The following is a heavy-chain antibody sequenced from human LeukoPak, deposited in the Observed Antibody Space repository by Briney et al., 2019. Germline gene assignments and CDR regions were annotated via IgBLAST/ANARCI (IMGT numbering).Heavy chain of an antibody. CDR3: ARGLVEMATRYFDL. V-gene: IGHV3-23*01. Sequence: GGSLSLSCAASGFTFSSYAMSWVRQAPGKGLEWVSAISGSGDSTYYGDSVKGRFTISRDNSKNTLYLQMNSLRAEDTAVYYCARGLVEMATRYFDLWGRGTLVTVSS. CDR2: ISGSGDST. J-gene: IGHJ2*01. D-gene: IGHD5-24*01. CDR1: GFTFSSYA.